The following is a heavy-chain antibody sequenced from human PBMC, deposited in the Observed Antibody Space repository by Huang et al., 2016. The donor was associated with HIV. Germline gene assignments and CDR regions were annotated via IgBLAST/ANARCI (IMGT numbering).Heavy chain of an antibody. CDR3: AREPLPSTGYYYYYYGMDV. D-gene: IGHD4-17*01. V-gene: IGHV3-48*02. CDR1: GFTFSSYS. CDR2: MSSSSSTI. Sequence: EVQLVESGGGLVQPGGSLRLSCAASGFTFSSYSMNWVRQAAGKGLEWVSYMSSSSSTIYYADSVKGRFTICRDNAKNSLYLQMNSLRDEDTAVYYCAREPLPSTGYYYYYYGMDVWGQGTTVTVSS. J-gene: IGHJ6*02.